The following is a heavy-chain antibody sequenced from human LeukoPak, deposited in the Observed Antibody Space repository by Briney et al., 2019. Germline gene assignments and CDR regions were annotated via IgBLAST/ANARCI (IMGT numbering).Heavy chain of an antibody. CDR3: AFEGYNYGYN. J-gene: IGHJ4*02. CDR2: IIPMFGAA. D-gene: IGHD5-18*01. CDR1: GGTFDNYA. Sequence: SVKVSCKASGGTFDNYAIRWVRQAPGQGLEWMGGIIPMFGAANYAHKFQGRVTITADESTSTVYMELSSLRSDDTAIYYCAFEGYNYGYNWGQGTLVTVSS. V-gene: IGHV1-69*13.